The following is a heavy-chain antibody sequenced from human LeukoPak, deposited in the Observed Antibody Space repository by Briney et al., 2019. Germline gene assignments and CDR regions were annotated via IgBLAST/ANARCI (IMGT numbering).Heavy chain of an antibody. J-gene: IGHJ5*02. Sequence: SETLSLTCTVSGDSISSGGYSWSWIRQPPGKGLEWIGYIYHIGYISQSGDIYQNPSLKSRVTISLDTSRNQFSLKLSSVTAADTAVYYCARSPLAFYDSSGYPRVWFDPWGQGTLVTVSS. CDR1: GDSISSGGYS. V-gene: IGHV4-30-2*01. CDR2: ISQSGDI. D-gene: IGHD3-22*01. CDR3: ARSPLAFYDSSGYPRVWFDP.